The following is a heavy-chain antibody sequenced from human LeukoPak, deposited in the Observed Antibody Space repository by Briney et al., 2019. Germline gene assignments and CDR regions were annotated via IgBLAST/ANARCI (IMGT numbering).Heavy chain of an antibody. V-gene: IGHV3-30*18. J-gene: IGHJ4*02. CDR3: AKEYVWGSYRYWDY. Sequence: GGSLRISCAASGFTFSSYGMHRVRQAPGKGLEWVAVISYDGSNKYYADSVKGRFTISRDNSKNTLYLQMNSLRAEDTAVYYCAKEYVWGSYRYWDYWGQGTLVTVSS. CDR1: GFTFSSYG. CDR2: ISYDGSNK. D-gene: IGHD3-16*02.